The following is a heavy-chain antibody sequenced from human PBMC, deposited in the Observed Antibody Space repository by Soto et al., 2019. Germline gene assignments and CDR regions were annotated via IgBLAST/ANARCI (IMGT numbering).Heavy chain of an antibody. CDR1: GFTFSSYA. J-gene: IGHJ2*01. D-gene: IGHD4-4*01. CDR2: ISYDGSNK. V-gene: IGHV3-30-3*01. Sequence: QVQLVESGGGVVQPGRSLRLSCAASGFTFSSYAMHWVRQAPGKGLEWVAVISYDGSNKYYADSVKGRFTISRDKSKNTRYLKVNRLRAEDTAVYYCARPLWRDDYNWRYFDIWGRGTLVTVSS. CDR3: ARPLWRDDYNWRYFDI.